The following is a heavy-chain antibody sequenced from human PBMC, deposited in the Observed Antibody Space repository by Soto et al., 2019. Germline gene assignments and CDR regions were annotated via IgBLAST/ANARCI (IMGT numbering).Heavy chain of an antibody. CDR2: IYHSGST. D-gene: IGHD3-3*01. J-gene: IGHJ6*02. CDR1: GVSISSSTYY. Sequence: SETLSLTCSVSGVSISSSTYYWSWNRQQPGKGLEWIGYIYHSGSTYYNPSLKSRVTISVDRSKNQFSLKLSSVTAADTAVYYCARGPPEYYDFSSGYYAYVYYYCGMDVWGQGTTVTVSS. V-gene: IGHV4-30-2*01. CDR3: ARGPPEYYDFSSGYYAYVYYYCGMDV.